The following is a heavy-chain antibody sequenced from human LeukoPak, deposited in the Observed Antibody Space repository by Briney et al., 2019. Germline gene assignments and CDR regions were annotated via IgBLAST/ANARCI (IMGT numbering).Heavy chain of an antibody. CDR1: GYTFTSYD. Sequence: ASVKVSCKASGYTFTSYDINWVRQATGQGLEWMGWMNPNSGNTGYAQKFQGRVTITRDTSISTAYMELSSLRSEDTAVYYCASPVAGNWNDDIWGQGTMVTVSS. V-gene: IGHV1-8*03. D-gene: IGHD1-20*01. CDR2: MNPNSGNT. J-gene: IGHJ3*02. CDR3: ASPVAGNWNDDI.